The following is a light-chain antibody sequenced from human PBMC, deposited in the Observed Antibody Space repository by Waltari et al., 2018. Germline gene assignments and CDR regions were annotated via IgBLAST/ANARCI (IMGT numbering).Light chain of an antibody. Sequence: SYELSQPPSVSVSPGQTATITCSGDNLGDKYACWYQQKPGQSPVLVIYQHYKRPSGLPDRFAGSKSGNTASLTISGTQSMDEADYYCLTWDTNTAVFGGGTKLTVL. CDR2: QHY. V-gene: IGLV3-1*01. J-gene: IGLJ2*01. CDR3: LTWDTNTAV. CDR1: NLGDKY.